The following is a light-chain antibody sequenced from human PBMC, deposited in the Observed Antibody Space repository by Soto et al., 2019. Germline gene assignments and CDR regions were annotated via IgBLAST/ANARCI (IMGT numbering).Light chain of an antibody. V-gene: IGKV1-6*02. CDR1: QGIRND. CDR3: LQDYNYPRT. J-gene: IGKJ1*01. Sequence: IQMTQSPSSLSASVEDRVTITCRASQGIRNDLGWYQQKPGEAPNLLIYAATSLRSGVPSRFSGSGSGTDFTLTISSLQPEDFATYYCLQDYNYPRTFGQGTKVEVK. CDR2: AAT.